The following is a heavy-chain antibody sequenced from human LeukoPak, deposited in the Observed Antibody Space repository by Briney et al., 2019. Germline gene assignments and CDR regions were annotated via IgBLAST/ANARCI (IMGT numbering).Heavy chain of an antibody. V-gene: IGHV4-39*07. Sequence: SETLSLTCTVSGGSISSSSYYWGWIRQPPGKGLEWIGSIYHSGSTYYNPSLKSRVTISVDTSKNQFSLKLSSVTAADTAVYYCARAPSYYYGSGSYSAPPDYWGQGTLVTVSS. CDR2: IYHSGST. D-gene: IGHD3-10*01. CDR1: GGSISSSSYY. CDR3: ARAPSYYYGSGSYSAPPDY. J-gene: IGHJ4*02.